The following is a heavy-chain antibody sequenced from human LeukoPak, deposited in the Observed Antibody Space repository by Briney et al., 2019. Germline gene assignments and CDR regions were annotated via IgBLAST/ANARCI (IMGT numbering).Heavy chain of an antibody. V-gene: IGHV3-23*01. Sequence: PGGSLRLSCAASGFSFSGYAMSWVRLAPGKGLEWVSTFGGGGGSTYYADSVKGRFTISRDNSKNTLYLQMNSLRAEDTAIYYCEKDKTPVSGWYGGIDYWGQGTLVTVSS. CDR1: GFSFSGYA. CDR3: EKDKTPVSGWYGGIDY. D-gene: IGHD6-19*01. CDR2: FGGGGGST. J-gene: IGHJ4*02.